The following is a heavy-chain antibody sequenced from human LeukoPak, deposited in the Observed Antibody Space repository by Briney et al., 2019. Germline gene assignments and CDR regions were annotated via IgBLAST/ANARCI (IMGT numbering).Heavy chain of an antibody. CDR3: ARGPATVVRYFDWFQTPHSQYYFDY. V-gene: IGHV1-18*01. D-gene: IGHD3-9*01. Sequence: APVKVSCKASGYTFTSYGISWVRQAPAQGLEWMGWISAYTGNTNYAQKLQGRVTMTTDTSTSTAYMELRSLRSDDTAVYYCARGPATVVRYFDWFQTPHSQYYFDYWGQGTLVTVSS. CDR2: ISAYTGNT. CDR1: GYTFTSYG. J-gene: IGHJ4*02.